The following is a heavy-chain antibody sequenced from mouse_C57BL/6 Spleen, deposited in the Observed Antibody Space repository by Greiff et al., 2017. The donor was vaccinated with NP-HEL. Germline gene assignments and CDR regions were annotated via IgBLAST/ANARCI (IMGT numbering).Heavy chain of an antibody. CDR3: TRVRYGNYLYWYFDV. V-gene: IGHV5-9-1*02. CDR2: ISSGGDYI. CDR1: GFTFSSYA. Sequence: EVKVVESGEGLVKPGGSLKLSCAASGFTFSSYAMSWVRQTPEKRLEWVAYISSGGDYIYYADTVKGRFTISRDNARNTLYLQMSSLKSEDTAMYYCTRVRYGNYLYWYFDVWGTGTTVTVSS. J-gene: IGHJ1*03. D-gene: IGHD2-1*01.